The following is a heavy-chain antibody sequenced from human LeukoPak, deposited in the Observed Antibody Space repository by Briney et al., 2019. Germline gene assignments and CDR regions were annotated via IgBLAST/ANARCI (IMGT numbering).Heavy chain of an antibody. J-gene: IGHJ4*02. CDR2: ISWNSGSI. CDR1: GFTFDDYA. CDR3: AKDRGARGTGFDY. Sequence: GGSLRLSCAASGFTFDDYAMHWVRQAPGKGLEWVSGISWNSGSIGYADSVKGRFTISRDNAKNSLYLQMNSPRAEDTALYYCAKDRGARGTGFDYWGQGTLVTVSS. V-gene: IGHV3-9*01. D-gene: IGHD1-1*01.